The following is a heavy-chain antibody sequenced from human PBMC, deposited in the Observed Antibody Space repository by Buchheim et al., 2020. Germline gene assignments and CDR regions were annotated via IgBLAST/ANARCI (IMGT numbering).Heavy chain of an antibody. Sequence: QVQLVQSGAEVKKPGASVKVSCKASGYTFTSYYMHWVRQAPGQGLEWMGIINPSGGSTSYAQKFQGRGTMNREPATSTVYMELSSLRSEDTAVYYCARDRIQGAAMVTPLDYWGQGTL. V-gene: IGHV1-46*03. CDR1: GYTFTSYY. D-gene: IGHD5-18*01. CDR3: ARDRIQGAAMVTPLDY. J-gene: IGHJ4*02. CDR2: INPSGGST.